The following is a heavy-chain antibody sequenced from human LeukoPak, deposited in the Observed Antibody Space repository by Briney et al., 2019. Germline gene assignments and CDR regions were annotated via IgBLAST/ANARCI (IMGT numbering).Heavy chain of an antibody. J-gene: IGHJ4*02. CDR1: GFTLSRSA. Sequence: GGSLRLSCAASGFTLSRSAMSWVRQAPGKGLEWVSVIWYDGSNKYYADSVKGRFTISRDNSKNTLYLQMNSLRAEDTAVYYCAREGHCSGGSCYSAGLDYWGQGTLVTVSS. D-gene: IGHD2-15*01. V-gene: IGHV3-33*07. CDR3: AREGHCSGGSCYSAGLDY. CDR2: IWYDGSNK.